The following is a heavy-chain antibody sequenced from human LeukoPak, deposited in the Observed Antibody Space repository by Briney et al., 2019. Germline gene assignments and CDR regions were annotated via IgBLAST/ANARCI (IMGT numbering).Heavy chain of an antibody. Sequence: SETLSLTCTVSGGSISSSSYYWGWIRQPPGKGLEWIGSIYYSGSTYYNPSLKSRVTISVDTSKNQFSLKLSSVTAADTAVYYCARHVRYSSSWYRVYNWFDPWGQGTLVTVSS. CDR1: GGSISSSSYY. V-gene: IGHV4-39*01. CDR3: ARHVRYSSSWYRVYNWFDP. D-gene: IGHD6-13*01. CDR2: IYYSGST. J-gene: IGHJ5*02.